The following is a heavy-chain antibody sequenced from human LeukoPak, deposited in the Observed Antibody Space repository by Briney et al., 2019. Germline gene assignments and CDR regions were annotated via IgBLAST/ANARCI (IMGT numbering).Heavy chain of an antibody. CDR3: AGVIAATRAFDI. D-gene: IGHD2-15*01. V-gene: IGHV1-69*05. Sequence: ASVTVSCKASGGTFSSYAISWVRQAPGQGLEWMGGIIPIFGTANYAQKFQGRVTITTDESTSTAYMELSSLRSEDTAVYYCAGVIAATRAFDIWGQGTMVAVSS. CDR2: IIPIFGTA. J-gene: IGHJ3*02. CDR1: GGTFSSYA.